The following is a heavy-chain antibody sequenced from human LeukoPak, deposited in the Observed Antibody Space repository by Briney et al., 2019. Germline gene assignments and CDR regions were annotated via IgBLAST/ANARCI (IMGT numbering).Heavy chain of an antibody. Sequence: GGSLRLSCAASGFTFDDYAMHWVRQAPGKGLEWVSGISWNSGSIGYADSVKGRFTISRDNAKNSLYLQMNSLRAEDTALYYCAKDSVPRGPHYYYGMDVWGQGTTVTVSS. J-gene: IGHJ6*02. V-gene: IGHV3-9*01. CDR3: AKDSVPRGPHYYYGMDV. CDR1: GFTFDDYA. D-gene: IGHD3-10*01. CDR2: ISWNSGSI.